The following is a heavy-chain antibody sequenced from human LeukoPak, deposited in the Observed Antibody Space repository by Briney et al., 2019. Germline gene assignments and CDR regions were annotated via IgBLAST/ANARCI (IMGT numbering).Heavy chain of an antibody. CDR2: IKQGGSEK. V-gene: IGHV3-7*01. J-gene: IGHJ4*02. CDR3: ARDYRGYRAPYYFDY. Sequence: GGSLRLSCAASGFTFSSYWMSWVRQAPGKGLEWVANIKQGGSEKYYVDSVKGRFTISRDNAKNSLYLQMNSLRAEDTAVYYCARDYRGYRAPYYFDYWGQGTLVTVSS. D-gene: IGHD2-15*01. CDR1: GFTFSSYW.